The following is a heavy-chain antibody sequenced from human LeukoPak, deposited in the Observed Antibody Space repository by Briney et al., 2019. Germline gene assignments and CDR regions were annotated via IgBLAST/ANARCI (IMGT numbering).Heavy chain of an antibody. J-gene: IGHJ4*02. CDR3: ARLAVDTAMEFDY. D-gene: IGHD5-18*01. Sequence: GASLQISCKGSGYSFTSYWISWVRQLPGKGLEWMGRIDPSDSYTNYSPSFQGHVTISADKSISTAYLQWSSLKASDTAMYYCARLAVDTAMEFDYWGQGTLVTVSS. CDR2: IDPSDSYT. V-gene: IGHV5-10-1*01. CDR1: GYSFTSYW.